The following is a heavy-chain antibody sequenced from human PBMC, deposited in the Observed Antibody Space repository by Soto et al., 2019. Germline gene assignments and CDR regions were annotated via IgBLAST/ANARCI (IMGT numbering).Heavy chain of an antibody. Sequence: PGGSLRLSCAASGFTFSSYWMSWVRQAPGKGLEWVANIKQDGSEKYYVDSVKGRFTISRDNAKNSLYLQMNSLRAEDTAVYYCARVEYYDYVWGSYRTRFYHYYGMGAWGQGTTVTVSS. J-gene: IGHJ6*02. CDR2: IKQDGSEK. V-gene: IGHV3-7*01. CDR1: GFTFSSYW. D-gene: IGHD3-16*02. CDR3: ARVEYYDYVWGSYRTRFYHYYGMGA.